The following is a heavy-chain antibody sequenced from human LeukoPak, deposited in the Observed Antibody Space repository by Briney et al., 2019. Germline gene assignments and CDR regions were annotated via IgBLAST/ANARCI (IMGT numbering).Heavy chain of an antibody. Sequence: ASLKVSCKASGYTFTSYGISCVPQAPGERRGRRAWIIAHVGNTNSTQKLQGGVTMTTDTSTSTAYMELRSLRSDDTAVDCCAPVTVAGSFDYWGQGTLVTVSS. CDR1: GYTFTSYG. V-gene: IGHV1-18*01. D-gene: IGHD6-19*01. CDR2: IIAHVGNT. CDR3: APVTVAGSFDY. J-gene: IGHJ4*02.